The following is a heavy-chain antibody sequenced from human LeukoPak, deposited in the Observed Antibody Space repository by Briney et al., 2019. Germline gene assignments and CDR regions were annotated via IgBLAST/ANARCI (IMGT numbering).Heavy chain of an antibody. CDR3: ARERRTLYFDY. V-gene: IGHV4-38-2*02. CDR1: GYSISSGYY. CDR2: MYHSGST. D-gene: IGHD1-1*01. J-gene: IGHJ4*02. Sequence: NPSETLSLTCTVSGYSISSGYYWGWIRQSPGKGLEWIGSMYHSGSTYYNPSLKSRLTISVETSKNQLFLRLNSVTAADTAVYYCARERRTLYFDYWGQGTLVIVSS.